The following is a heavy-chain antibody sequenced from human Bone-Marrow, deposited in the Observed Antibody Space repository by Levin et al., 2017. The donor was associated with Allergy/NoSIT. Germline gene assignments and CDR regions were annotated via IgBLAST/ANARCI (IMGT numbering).Heavy chain of an antibody. J-gene: IGHJ4*02. CDR2: ISGSGATT. CDR1: GFIFSNYV. Sequence: ETLSLTCAASGFIFSNYVMTWVRQAPGKGLECVSTISGSGATTYYADSVKGRFTISRDNSKNTLYLQMNSLRADDTAVYYCAKDRIGTVADSFDYWGQGTLVTVSS. V-gene: IGHV3-23*01. D-gene: IGHD1-1*01. CDR3: AKDRIGTVADSFDY.